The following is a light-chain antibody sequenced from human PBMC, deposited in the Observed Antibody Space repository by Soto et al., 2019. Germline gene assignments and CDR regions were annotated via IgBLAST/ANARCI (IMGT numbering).Light chain of an antibody. J-gene: IGLJ3*02. V-gene: IGLV2-14*01. Sequence: QSALTQPASVSGSPGQSITISCTGTSSDVGGYNYVSWYQQHPGKAPKLMIYDVSNRPSGVSNRFSGSKSGNTASLTISGLQAEDEADSYCSSYTSSSDWVFGGGTKLTVL. CDR3: SSYTSSSDWV. CDR1: SSDVGGYNY. CDR2: DVS.